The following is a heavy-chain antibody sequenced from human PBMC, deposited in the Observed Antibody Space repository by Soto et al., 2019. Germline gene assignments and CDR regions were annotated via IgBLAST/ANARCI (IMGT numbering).Heavy chain of an antibody. Sequence: GGSLRLSCAASGFTFSSYWMHWVRQAPGKGLVWVSRINSNGSSISYADSVKGRFTISRDNSKNTLYLQMNSLRAEDTAVYYCAKAWGYSYGYLDYYYGMDVWGQGTTVTVSS. V-gene: IGHV3-74*01. J-gene: IGHJ6*02. CDR3: AKAWGYSYGYLDYYYGMDV. CDR1: GFTFSSYW. D-gene: IGHD5-18*01. CDR2: INSNGSSI.